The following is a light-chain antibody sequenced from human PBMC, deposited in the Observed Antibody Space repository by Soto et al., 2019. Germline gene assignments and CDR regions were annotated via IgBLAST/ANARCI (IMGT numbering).Light chain of an antibody. CDR1: QSVSSRS. V-gene: IGKV3-20*01. J-gene: IGKJ3*01. CDR2: GAS. Sequence: EVVLTQSPGTLSLSPGGRATLSCRASQSVSSRSLAWYQQKPGQAPRFLIYGASIRATDIPDRFSGGGSGTDFTLTISRLEPEDFAVYYCHQYGNSPFTFGPGTKVDIE. CDR3: HQYGNSPFT.